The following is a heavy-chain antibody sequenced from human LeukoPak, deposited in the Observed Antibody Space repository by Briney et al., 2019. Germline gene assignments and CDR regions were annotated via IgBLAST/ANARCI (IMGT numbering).Heavy chain of an antibody. CDR2: ISFDGRNK. V-gene: IGHV3-30*18. Sequence: GGSLRLSCAASGFTFSDSGMHWVRQAPGKGLEWVATISFDGRNKNYEGSVKGRFTISRDNSKNTLYLQMNSLRAEDTAVYHCAKDWGVHFASGSSYLDQWGQGTLVTVSS. J-gene: IGHJ4*02. D-gene: IGHD3-10*01. CDR1: GFTFSDSG. CDR3: AKDWGVHFASGSSYLDQ.